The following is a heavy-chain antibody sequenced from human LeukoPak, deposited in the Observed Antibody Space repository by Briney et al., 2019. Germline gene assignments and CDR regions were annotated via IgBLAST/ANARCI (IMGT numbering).Heavy chain of an antibody. V-gene: IGHV3-33*01. CDR3: ARALRYFDWDDAFGI. CDR1: GFTFSSYG. D-gene: IGHD3-9*01. J-gene: IGHJ3*02. CDR2: IWYDGSNK. Sequence: PGGSLRLSCAASGFTFSSYGMHWVRQAPGKGLEWVAVIWYDGSNKYYADSVKGRFTISRDNSKNTLYLQMNSLRAEDTAVYYCARALRYFDWDDAFGIWGQGTMVTVSS.